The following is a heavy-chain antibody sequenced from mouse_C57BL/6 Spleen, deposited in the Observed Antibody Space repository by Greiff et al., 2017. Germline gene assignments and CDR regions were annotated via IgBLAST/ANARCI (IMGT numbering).Heavy chain of an antibody. J-gene: IGHJ4*01. CDR2: IDPETGGT. Sequence: QVQLQQSGAELVRPGASVTLSCKASGYTFTDYEMHWVKQTPVHGLEWIGAIDPETGGTAYNQKFKGKAILTADKSSSTAYMELRSLTSEDSAVYYCTRDGYDYGYAMDYWGQGTSVTVSS. CDR3: TRDGYDYGYAMDY. D-gene: IGHD2-4*01. V-gene: IGHV1-15*01. CDR1: GYTFTDYE.